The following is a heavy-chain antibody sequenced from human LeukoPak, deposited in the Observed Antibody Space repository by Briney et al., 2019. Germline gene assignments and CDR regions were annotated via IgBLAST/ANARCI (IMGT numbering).Heavy chain of an antibody. CDR1: GFTFSSYE. J-gene: IGHJ4*02. CDR3: ASYLYSYGEPYYFDY. V-gene: IGHV3-48*03. CDR2: ISSSGSTI. Sequence: PGGSLRLSCVASGFTFSSYEMNWVRQAPGKGLEWVSYISSSGSTIYYADSVKGRFTISRDNAKNSLYLQMNSLRAEDTAVYYCASYLYSYGEPYYFDYWGQGTLVTVSS. D-gene: IGHD5-18*01.